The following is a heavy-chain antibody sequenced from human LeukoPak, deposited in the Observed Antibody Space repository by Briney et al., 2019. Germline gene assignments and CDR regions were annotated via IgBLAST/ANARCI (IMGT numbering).Heavy chain of an antibody. J-gene: IGHJ4*02. V-gene: IGHV3-23*01. CDR2: IHASGYST. D-gene: IGHD3-3*01. Sequence: GGSLRLSCAASGFTFSDYAVNWVRQAPGKGLEWVSGIHASGYSTDYADSVKGRFTVSRDNSKNILYLQMNSLRAEDTAVYYCVKGPVSDFWSGSYPFDYWGQGTLVTVSS. CDR3: VKGPVSDFWSGSYPFDY. CDR1: GFTFSDYA.